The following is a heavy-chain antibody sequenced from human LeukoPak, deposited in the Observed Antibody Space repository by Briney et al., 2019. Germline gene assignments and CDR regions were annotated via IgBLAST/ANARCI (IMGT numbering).Heavy chain of an antibody. J-gene: IGHJ4*02. CDR1: GFTVNTNY. D-gene: IGHD5-12*01. CDR3: TKGRCSNPGCDSFDS. V-gene: IGHV3-23*01. Sequence: GGSLRLSCAASGFTVNTNYMSWVRQAPGKGLEWVSTICGSFGCTYHADLVKGRFSISRDNSKNMLYLQMNSLRVEDTAVYYCTKGRCSNPGCDSFDSWGQGTLVTVSS. CDR2: ICGSFGCT.